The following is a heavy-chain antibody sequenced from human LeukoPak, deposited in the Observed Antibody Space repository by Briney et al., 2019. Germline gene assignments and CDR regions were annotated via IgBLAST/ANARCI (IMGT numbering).Heavy chain of an antibody. Sequence: PSETLSLTCTVSGGSISSYYWSWIRQPPGKGLEWIGYIYYSGSTNYNPSLKSRVTISVDTSKNQFSLKLSSVTAADTAVYYCARMYYYDSSGYYGGLDYWGQGTLVTVSS. D-gene: IGHD3-22*01. CDR3: ARMYYYDSSGYYGGLDY. CDR2: IYYSGST. J-gene: IGHJ4*02. CDR1: GGSISSYY. V-gene: IGHV4-59*01.